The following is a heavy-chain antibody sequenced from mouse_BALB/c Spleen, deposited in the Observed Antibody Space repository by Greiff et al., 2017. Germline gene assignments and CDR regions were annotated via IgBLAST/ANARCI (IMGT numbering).Heavy chain of an antibody. CDR2: ISSGSSTI. Sequence: EVKLVESGGGLVKLGGSLKLSCAASGFTFSSFGMHWVRQAPEKGLEWVAYISSGSSTIYYADTVKGRFTISRDNPKNTLFLQMTSLRSEDTAMYYCARTGDYYGSSYYFDYWGQGTTLTVSS. CDR1: GFTFSSFG. D-gene: IGHD1-1*01. J-gene: IGHJ2*01. CDR3: ARTGDYYGSSYYFDY. V-gene: IGHV5-17*02.